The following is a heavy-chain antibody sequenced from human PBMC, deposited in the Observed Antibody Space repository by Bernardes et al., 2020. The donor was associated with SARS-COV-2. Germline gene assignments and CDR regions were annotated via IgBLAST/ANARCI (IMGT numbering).Heavy chain of an antibody. J-gene: IGHJ4*02. CDR1: GFTFGNYD. CDR3: AKDLGGYGDYAGDD. D-gene: IGHD4-17*01. CDR2: VSRSGDST. Sequence: GGSLRLSCAASGFTFGNYDMSWVRQAPGKGLEWVSVVSRSGDSTHYADSVKGRFTISRDNSKNTLYLQMNSLRAEDTAVYYCAKDLGGYGDYAGDDWGQGALVTVSS. V-gene: IGHV3-23*01.